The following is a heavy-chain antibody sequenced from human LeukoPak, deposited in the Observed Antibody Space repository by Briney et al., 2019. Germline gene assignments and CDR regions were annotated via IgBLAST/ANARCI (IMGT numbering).Heavy chain of an antibody. Sequence: ASVKVSCKASGYTFTGYFMHCVRHDPGQGLEWMGWINPNSGGTNYAQKFQGRVTMTRDTSISTAYMELSRLRSDDTAVYYCASSIVYCSSTSCYFNWGQGTLVTVSS. CDR3: ASSIVYCSSTSCYFN. CDR2: INPNSGGT. D-gene: IGHD2-2*01. J-gene: IGHJ4*02. V-gene: IGHV1-2*02. CDR1: GYTFTGYF.